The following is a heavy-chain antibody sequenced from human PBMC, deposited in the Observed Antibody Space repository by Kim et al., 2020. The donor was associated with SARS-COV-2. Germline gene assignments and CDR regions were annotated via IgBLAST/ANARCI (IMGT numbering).Heavy chain of an antibody. Sequence: SETLSLTCTVSGGSISSYYWSWIRQPPGKGLEWIGYIYYSGSTNYNPSLKSRVTISVDTSKNQFSLKLSSVTAADTAVYYCASSGQLEESFDYWGQGTLVTVSS. CDR2: IYYSGST. CDR3: ASSGQLEESFDY. D-gene: IGHD6-6*01. J-gene: IGHJ4*02. V-gene: IGHV4-59*13. CDR1: GGSISSYY.